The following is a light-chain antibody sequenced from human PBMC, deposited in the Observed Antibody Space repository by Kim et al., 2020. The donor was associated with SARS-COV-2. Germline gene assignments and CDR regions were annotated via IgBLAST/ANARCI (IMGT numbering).Light chain of an antibody. CDR1: QSVSSNY. CDR3: HQYGNTPET. Sequence: PGESASLACRASQSVSSNYLAWYQQRPGQAPRLLIYSASKRATGVPDRVSGSGSGTDFTLTISGLEPEDVAVYFCHQYGNTPETFGQGTKVDIK. J-gene: IGKJ1*01. V-gene: IGKV3-20*01. CDR2: SAS.